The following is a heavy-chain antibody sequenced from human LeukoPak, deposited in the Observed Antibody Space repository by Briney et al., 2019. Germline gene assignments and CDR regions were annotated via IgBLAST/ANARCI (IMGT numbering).Heavy chain of an antibody. V-gene: IGHV3-23*01. Sequence: GGTLRLSCEASGFTFTSYGMTWVRQAPGKGLEWVSAISGSGSSAYYADSVKGRFTISRDNSKNTLYLQMNSLRAEDTAVYYCAKGSNSFDYWGQGTLVTVSS. CDR2: ISGSGSSA. CDR3: AKGSNSFDY. J-gene: IGHJ4*02. CDR1: GFTFTSYG.